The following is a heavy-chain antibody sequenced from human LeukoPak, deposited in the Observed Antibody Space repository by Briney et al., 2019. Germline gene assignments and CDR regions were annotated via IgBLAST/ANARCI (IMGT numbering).Heavy chain of an antibody. Sequence: ASVKVSCKVSGYTLTELSMHWVRQAPGKGLEWRGGFDPANGETIHAQKFQGRVTMTRDTSISTAYMELSRLRSDDTAVYYCARGADYMDVWGKGTTVTVSS. CDR2: FDPANGET. V-gene: IGHV1-24*01. J-gene: IGHJ6*03. CDR3: ARGADYMDV. CDR1: GYTLTELS.